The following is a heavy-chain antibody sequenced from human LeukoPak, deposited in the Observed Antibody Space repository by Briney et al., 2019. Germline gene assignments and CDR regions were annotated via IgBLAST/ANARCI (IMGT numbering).Heavy chain of an antibody. V-gene: IGHV1-69*06. D-gene: IGHD2-8*02. CDR3: ARVTGGYLTPDAFDI. J-gene: IGHJ3*02. CDR2: IIPIFGTA. Sequence: ASVKVSCKPSRGTFSSYAISWVRQAPGQGLEWMGGIIPIFGTANYAQKFQGRVTITADKSTSTAYMELSSLRSEDTAVYYCARVTGGYLTPDAFDIWGQGTMVTVSS. CDR1: RGTFSSYA.